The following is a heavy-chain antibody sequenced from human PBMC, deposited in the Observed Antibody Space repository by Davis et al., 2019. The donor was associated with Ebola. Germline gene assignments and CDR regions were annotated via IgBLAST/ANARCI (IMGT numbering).Heavy chain of an antibody. Sequence: SCAASGFTFSSYAMHWVRQAPGKGLEWVAVISYDGSNKYYADSVKGRFTISRDNSKNTLYLQMNSLRGEDTAVYYCAKVWGYGDPCFDYWGQGTLVTVSS. J-gene: IGHJ4*02. CDR3: AKVWGYGDPCFDY. V-gene: IGHV3-30-3*02. CDR1: GFTFSSYA. D-gene: IGHD4-17*01. CDR2: ISYDGSNK.